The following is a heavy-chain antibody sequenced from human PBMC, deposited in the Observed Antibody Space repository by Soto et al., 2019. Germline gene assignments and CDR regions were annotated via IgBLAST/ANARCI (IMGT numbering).Heavy chain of an antibody. Sequence: PGASLKISCKGSGYTFTNYWIGWVRQMPGKGLEWMGIIYPGDSDTKYNPSFQGQVTISADKSITTTYLRWTSLKASDTAIYYCAASIFYYGMGVWGQGTTVTVSS. V-gene: IGHV5-51*01. CDR3: AASIFYYGMGV. CDR1: GYTFTNYW. J-gene: IGHJ6*02. CDR2: IYPGDSDT.